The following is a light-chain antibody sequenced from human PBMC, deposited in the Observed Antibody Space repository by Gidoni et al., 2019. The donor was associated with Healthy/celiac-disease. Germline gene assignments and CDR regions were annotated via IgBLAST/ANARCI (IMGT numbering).Light chain of an antibody. Sequence: EIELTQSPATLSLSPGERATLSCRASQSVSSYLAWYQQKPGQAPRLLIYDASNRATGIPARFSGSGSGTDFTLTISSLEPEDFAVYYCQQRSNWPRLTFXGXTKVEIK. CDR3: QQRSNWPRLT. CDR2: DAS. J-gene: IGKJ4*01. V-gene: IGKV3-11*01. CDR1: QSVSSY.